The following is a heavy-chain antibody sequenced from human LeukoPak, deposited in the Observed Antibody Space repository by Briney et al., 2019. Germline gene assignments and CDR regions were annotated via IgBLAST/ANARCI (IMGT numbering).Heavy chain of an antibody. D-gene: IGHD1-26*01. V-gene: IGHV1-46*01. CDR2: INPSGGST. J-gene: IGHJ3*02. CDR3: AREARTIVGATKDAFDI. CDR1: GYTFTSYY. Sequence: ASVKVSCKASGYTFTSYYMHWVRQAPGQGLEWMGIINPSGGSTSYAQKFQGRVTMTRDTSTSTVYMELSSLRSEDTAVYYCAREARTIVGATKDAFDIWGQGTMVTVSS.